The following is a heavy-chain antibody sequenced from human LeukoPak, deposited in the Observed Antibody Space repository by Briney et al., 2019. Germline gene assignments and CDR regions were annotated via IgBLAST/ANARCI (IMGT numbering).Heavy chain of an antibody. V-gene: IGHV4-59*01. J-gene: IGHJ4*02. CDR2: IYYSGST. Sequence: SETLSLTCTVSGGSISSYYWSWIRQPPGKGLEWIGYIYYSGSTNYNPSLKSRVTIPVDTSKNQFSLKLSSVTAADTAVYYCARAGEGYYGSGSYYTEFDYWGQGTLVTVSS. CDR1: GGSISSYY. CDR3: ARAGEGYYGSGSYYTEFDY. D-gene: IGHD3-10*01.